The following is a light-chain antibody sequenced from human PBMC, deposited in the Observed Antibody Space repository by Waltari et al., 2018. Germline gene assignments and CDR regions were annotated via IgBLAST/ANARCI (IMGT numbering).Light chain of an antibody. CDR2: SHN. J-gene: IGLJ1*01. CDR3: AAWDDRLNGLYV. CDR1: SSNIGRNT. Sequence: QSVLTQPPSASGTPGQRVTISCSGSSSNIGRNTVTWYQQLPGTAPKLLIYSHNQRPAGSRARFSGAKSGTSGSLAISGRQSDDEADYYCAAWDDRLNGLYVFGPGTKVTVL. V-gene: IGLV1-44*01.